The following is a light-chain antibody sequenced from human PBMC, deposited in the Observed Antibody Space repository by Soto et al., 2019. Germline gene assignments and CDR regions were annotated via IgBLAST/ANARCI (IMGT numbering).Light chain of an antibody. Sequence: QSVLTQSPSASASLGASVKLTCTLSSGHSSYNIAWYQHQSEKGPRYLMKLNSDGSHNRGDGIPDRFSGSSSGAERYLTISSLQSEDEADYYCQTWDTGIRVFGGGTKLTVL. CDR1: SGHSSYN. J-gene: IGLJ3*02. CDR2: LNSDGSH. CDR3: QTWDTGIRV. V-gene: IGLV4-69*01.